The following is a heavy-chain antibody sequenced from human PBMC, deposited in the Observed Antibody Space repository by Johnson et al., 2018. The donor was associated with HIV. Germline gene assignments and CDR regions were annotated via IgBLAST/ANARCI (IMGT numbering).Heavy chain of an antibody. CDR3: ARGPFYPYNNFWSGYVDAFDI. V-gene: IGHV3-30-3*01. CDR2: ISYDGSNQ. CDR1: GFTFSSYA. D-gene: IGHD3-3*01. J-gene: IGHJ3*02. Sequence: QVQLVESGGGLVQPGGSLRLSCAASGFTFSSYAMHWVRQAPGKGLEWVAVISYDGSNQYYADAVKGRFTISGENSTNTLYLQMNRLRAEDTALYYCARGPFYPYNNFWSGYVDAFDIWGQGTMVTVSS.